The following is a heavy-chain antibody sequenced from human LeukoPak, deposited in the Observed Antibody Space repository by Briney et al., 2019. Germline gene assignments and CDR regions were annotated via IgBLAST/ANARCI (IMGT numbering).Heavy chain of an antibody. CDR3: ARRGRGSSWSHYFDY. J-gene: IGHJ4*02. D-gene: IGHD6-13*01. CDR2: IYSGGST. V-gene: IGHV3-66*01. Sequence: GGSLRLSCAASGFTVSSNYMSWVRQAPGKGLEWVSVIYSGGSTYYADSVKGRFTISRDNSKNTLYLQMNSLRAEDTAVYYCARRGRGSSWSHYFDYWGQGTLVTVSS. CDR1: GFTVSSNY.